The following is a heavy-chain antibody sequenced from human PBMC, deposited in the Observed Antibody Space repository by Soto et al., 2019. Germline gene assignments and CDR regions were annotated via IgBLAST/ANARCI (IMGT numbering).Heavy chain of an antibody. J-gene: IGHJ3*02. CDR3: AKDEVQQLWLRIDAFDI. V-gene: IGHV4-39*07. CDR2: IYYSGST. D-gene: IGHD5-18*01. Sequence: SETLSLTCTVSGGSISSSSYYWGWIRQPPGKVLEWIGSIYYSGSTYYNPSLKSRVTISVDTSKNQFSLKLSSVTAEDTAVYYCAKDEVQQLWLRIDAFDIWGQGTMVTVSS. CDR1: GGSISSSSYY.